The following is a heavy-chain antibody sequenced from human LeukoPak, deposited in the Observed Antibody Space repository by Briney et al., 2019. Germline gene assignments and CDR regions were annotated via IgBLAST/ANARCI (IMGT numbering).Heavy chain of an antibody. CDR1: GYTFTGYY. CDR3: ARELVVTPFYYYYYGMDV. Sequence: ASVKVSCKASGYTFTGYYMHWVRQAPGQGLAWMGWINPNSGGTNYAQKFQGRVTMTRDTSISTAYMELSRLRSDDTAVYYCARELVVTPFYYYYYGMDVWGQGTTVTVSS. J-gene: IGHJ6*02. CDR2: INPNSGGT. D-gene: IGHD3-22*01. V-gene: IGHV1-2*02.